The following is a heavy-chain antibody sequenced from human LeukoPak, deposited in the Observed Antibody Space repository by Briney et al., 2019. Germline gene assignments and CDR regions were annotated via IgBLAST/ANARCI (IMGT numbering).Heavy chain of an antibody. Sequence: SVTLSLTCTVSGGSISSYYWSWIRQPPGKGLEWIGYIYYSGSTNYNPSLKSRVTISVDTSKNQFSLKLSSVTAADTAVYYCARVVGSGAWFDPWGQGTLVTVSS. D-gene: IGHD3-10*01. CDR3: ARVVGSGAWFDP. J-gene: IGHJ5*02. CDR1: GGSISSYY. CDR2: IYYSGST. V-gene: IGHV4-59*01.